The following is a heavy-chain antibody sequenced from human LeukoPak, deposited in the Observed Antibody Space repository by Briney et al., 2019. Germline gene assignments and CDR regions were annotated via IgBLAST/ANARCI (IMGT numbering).Heavy chain of an antibody. V-gene: IGHV1-18*01. D-gene: IGHD6-6*01. CDR2: ISAYNGNT. J-gene: IGHJ4*02. CDR3: AKDRLYTSSSKHFDY. CDR1: GYTFTSYG. Sequence: ASVKVSCKASGYTFTSYGISWVRQAPGQGLEWMGWISAYNGNTNYAQKLQGRVTMTTDTSTSTAYMELRSLRSDDTAVYYCAKDRLYTSSSKHFDYWGQGTLVTVSS.